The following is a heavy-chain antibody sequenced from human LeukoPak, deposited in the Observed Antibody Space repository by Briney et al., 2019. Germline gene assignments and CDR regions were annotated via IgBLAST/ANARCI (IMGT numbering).Heavy chain of an antibody. Sequence: GGSLRLSCAASGFIFSNFGMHWVRQAPGKGLEWVTFIQYDGRNIYYADSVKGRFTISRDNAKNSLYLQMNSLRAEDTAVYYCAREGTGNDYWGQGTLVTVSS. CDR1: GFIFSNFG. CDR3: AREGTGNDY. J-gene: IGHJ4*02. V-gene: IGHV3-30*02. CDR2: IQYDGRNI. D-gene: IGHD1-1*01.